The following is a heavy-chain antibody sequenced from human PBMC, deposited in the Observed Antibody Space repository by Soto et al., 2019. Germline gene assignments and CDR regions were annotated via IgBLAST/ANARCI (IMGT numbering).Heavy chain of an antibody. Sequence: GASVKVSCKASGGTFSSYAISWVRQAPGQGLEWMGGIIPIFGTANYAQKFQGRVTITADESTSTAYMELSSLRSEDTAVYYCARGSGLRITIGSFDPWGQGTLVTVPQ. V-gene: IGHV1-69*13. CDR1: GGTFSSYA. J-gene: IGHJ5*02. D-gene: IGHD3-16*01. CDR2: IIPIFGTA. CDR3: ARGSGLRITIGSFDP.